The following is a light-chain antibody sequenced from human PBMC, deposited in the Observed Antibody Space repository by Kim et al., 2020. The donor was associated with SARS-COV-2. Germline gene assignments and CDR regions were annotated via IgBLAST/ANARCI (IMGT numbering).Light chain of an antibody. V-gene: IGLV3-19*01. CDR1: SLRTYY. CDR2: GKN. CDR3: NSRDNSGDHVV. J-gene: IGLJ2*01. Sequence: ALGQTVSITCQGDSLRTYYAIWYQQKPGQAPLLVIYGKNNRPSGIPDRFSGSSSGNSASLTVTGAQAVDEADYYCNSRDNSGDHVVFGGGTQLTVL.